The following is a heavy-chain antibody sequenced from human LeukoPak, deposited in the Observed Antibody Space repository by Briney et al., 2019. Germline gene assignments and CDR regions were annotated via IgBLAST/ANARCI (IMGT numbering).Heavy chain of an antibody. CDR1: GGSFSGYY. J-gene: IGHJ4*02. D-gene: IGHD5-18*01. V-gene: IGHV4-34*01. CDR3: ARGRRGYRRYYFDY. Sequence: SETLSLTCAVYGGSFSGYYWSWIRQPPGKGLEWIGEINHSGSTNYNPSLKSRVTISVDTSKNQFSLKLSSVTAADTAVYYCARGRRGYRRYYFDYWGQGTLVTVSS. CDR2: INHSGST.